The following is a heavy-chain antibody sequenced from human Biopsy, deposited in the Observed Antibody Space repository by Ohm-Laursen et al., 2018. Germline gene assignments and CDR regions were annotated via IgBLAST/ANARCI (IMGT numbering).Heavy chain of an antibody. J-gene: IGHJ6*02. CDR3: ARATNSTGWPYYYFYGMDV. Sequence: SDTLSLTSTVSGCSISSDYWSWIPQTPGKGLEWIGNINYSGSTNYNPSLKSRVTISVDTSKNQFSLRLNSVTAADTAVYYCARATNSTGWPYYYFYGMDVWGQGTTVTVSS. CDR2: INYSGST. D-gene: IGHD2/OR15-2a*01. CDR1: GCSISSDY. V-gene: IGHV4-59*07.